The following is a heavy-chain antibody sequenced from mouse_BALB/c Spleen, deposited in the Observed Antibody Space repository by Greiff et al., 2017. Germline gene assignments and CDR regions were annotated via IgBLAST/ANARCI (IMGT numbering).Heavy chain of an antibody. CDR2: ISSGGSYT. CDR3: TRDGNYLDY. V-gene: IGHV5-6-4*01. CDR1: GFTFSSYT. Sequence: EVQRVESGGGLVKPGGSLKLSCAASGFTFSSYTMSWVRQTPEKRLEWVATISSGGSYTYYPDSVKGRFTISRDNAKNTLYLQMSSLKSEDTAMYYCTRDGNYLDYWGQGTTLTVSS. J-gene: IGHJ2*01. D-gene: IGHD1-1*02.